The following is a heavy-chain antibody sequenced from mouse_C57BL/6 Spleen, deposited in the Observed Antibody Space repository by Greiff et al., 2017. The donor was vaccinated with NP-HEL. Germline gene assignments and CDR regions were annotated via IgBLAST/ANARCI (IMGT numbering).Heavy chain of an antibody. CDR3: ARDDGYYDYAMDY. V-gene: IGHV7-1*01. CDR1: GFTFSDFY. CDR2: SRNKANDYTT. Sequence: EVQVVESGGGLVQSGRSLRLSCATSGFTFSDFYMEWVRQAPGKGLEWIAASRNKANDYTTEYSASVKGRFIVSRDTSQSILYLQMNALRAEDTAIYYCARDDGYYDYAMDYWGQGTSVTVSS. J-gene: IGHJ4*01. D-gene: IGHD2-3*01.